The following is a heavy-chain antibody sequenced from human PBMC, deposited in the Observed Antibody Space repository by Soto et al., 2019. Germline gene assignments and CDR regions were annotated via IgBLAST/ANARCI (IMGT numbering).Heavy chain of an antibody. CDR1: GFTFSSYA. CDR2: ISSNGGST. D-gene: IGHD3-10*01. V-gene: IGHV3-64D*08. J-gene: IGHJ4*02. CDR3: VKDSRQLLWFGELSYFDY. Sequence: PGGSLRLSCAASGFTFSSYAMHWVRQAPGKGLEYVSAISSNGGSTYYADSVKGRFTISRDNSKNTLYLQMSSLRAEDTAVYYCVKDSRQLLWFGELSYFDYWGQGTLVTVSS.